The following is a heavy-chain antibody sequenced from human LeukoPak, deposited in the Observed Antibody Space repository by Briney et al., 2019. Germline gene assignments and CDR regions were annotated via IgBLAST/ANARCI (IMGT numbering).Heavy chain of an antibody. J-gene: IGHJ5*02. CDR3: AKVVGDWFDP. CDR2: INWNGGST. V-gene: IGHV3-20*04. CDR1: GFTFDDYG. D-gene: IGHD2-2*01. Sequence: PGGSLRLSCAASGFTFDDYGMSWVRQAPGKGLEWVSGINWNGGSTGYADSVKGRFTISRDNSKNSLYLQMNSLRTEDTALYYCAKVVGDWFDPWGQGTLVTVSS.